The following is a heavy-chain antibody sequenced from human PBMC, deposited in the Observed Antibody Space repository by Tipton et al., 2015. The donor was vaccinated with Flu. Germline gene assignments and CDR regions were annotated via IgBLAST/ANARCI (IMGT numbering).Heavy chain of an antibody. CDR2: MLYGGST. CDR3: ASFISEYNWNYGEGLDY. J-gene: IGHJ4*02. V-gene: IGHV4-39*07. D-gene: IGHD1-7*01. Sequence: TLSLTCTVSGGSIRSSSYYWGWIRQPPGKGPEWIGSMLYGGSTYYNPSLESRVTISLDTSKNQFSLKLSSVTAADTAVYYCASFISEYNWNYGEGLDYWGQGTLVTVSS. CDR1: GGSIRSSSYY.